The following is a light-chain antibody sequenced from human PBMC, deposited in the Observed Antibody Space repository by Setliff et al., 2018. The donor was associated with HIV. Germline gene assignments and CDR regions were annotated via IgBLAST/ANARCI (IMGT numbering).Light chain of an antibody. V-gene: IGLV2-11*01. CDR3: CSYAGSYTYVV. J-gene: IGLJ2*01. CDR1: SGDVGGYKY. Sequence: QSALTQPRSVSGSPGQSVTISCTGTSGDVGGYKYVSWYQQHPGKAPKLMIYDVSKRPSGVPDRFSGSKSGNTASLTISGLQAADEADYYCCSYAGSYTYVVFGGGTKVTVL. CDR2: DVS.